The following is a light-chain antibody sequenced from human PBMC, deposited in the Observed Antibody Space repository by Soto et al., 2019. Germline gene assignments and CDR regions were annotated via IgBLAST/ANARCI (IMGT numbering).Light chain of an antibody. CDR2: LGS. J-gene: IGKJ1*01. CDR3: LQALQTPPWT. CDR1: QSLLHSDGYNY. Sequence: DIVVTQSPLSLPVTPREPASISCRSSQSLLHSDGYNYLDWYLQKPGQSPQLLIYLGSSRASGVPDRFSGSGSGTDFTLKISRVEAEDVGVYYCLQALQTPPWTFGQGTKVDIK. V-gene: IGKV2-28*01.